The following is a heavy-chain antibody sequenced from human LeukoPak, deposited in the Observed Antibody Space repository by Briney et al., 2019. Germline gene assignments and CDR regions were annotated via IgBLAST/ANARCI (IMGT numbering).Heavy chain of an antibody. CDR1: GGSISSSSYY. D-gene: IGHD6-13*01. Sequence: SETLSLTCTVSGGSISSSSYYWGWIRQPPGKGLEWIGSIYYSGSTYYNPSLKSRVTISVDTSKNQFSLKLSSVTAADTAVYYCARDGLAAADSGYPYWGQGTLVTVSS. CDR2: IYYSGST. V-gene: IGHV4-39*07. J-gene: IGHJ4*02. CDR3: ARDGLAAADSGYPY.